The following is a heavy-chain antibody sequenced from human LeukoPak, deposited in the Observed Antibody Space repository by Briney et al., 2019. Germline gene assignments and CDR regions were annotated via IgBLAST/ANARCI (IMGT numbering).Heavy chain of an antibody. V-gene: IGHV4-34*01. J-gene: IGHJ5*02. CDR1: GGSFSGYY. CDR2: INHSGST. CDR3: ARSRCSSTSCYGNWFDP. D-gene: IGHD2-2*01. Sequence: SETLSLTCAVYGGSFSGYYWSWIRQPPGKGLEWIGEINHSGSTNYNPSLKSRVTISVGTSKNQFSLKLSSVTAADTAVYYCARSRCSSTSCYGNWFDPWGQGTLVTVSS.